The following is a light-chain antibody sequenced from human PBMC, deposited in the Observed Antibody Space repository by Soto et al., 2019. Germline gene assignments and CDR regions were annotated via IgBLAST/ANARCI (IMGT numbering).Light chain of an antibody. CDR2: GVS. J-gene: IGKJ1*01. CDR3: QQFYNGWT. V-gene: IGKV1-5*01. Sequence: DIQMTQSHSTLSASVGDRVTITCRASQRVGRSLAWYQQQRGKAPKLLIYGVSTLESGVPSRFSGFGSGTEFTLSISRLQPGDFGTYCCQQFYNGWTVGQGTRV. CDR1: QRVGRS.